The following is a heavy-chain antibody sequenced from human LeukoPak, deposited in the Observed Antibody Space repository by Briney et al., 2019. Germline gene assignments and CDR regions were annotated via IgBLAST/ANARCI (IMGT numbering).Heavy chain of an antibody. CDR3: ARDHTMVRGVIPTRYYYYYYMDV. CDR2: IKQDGSEK. Sequence: PGGSLRLSCAASGFTFSSYWMSWVRQAPGKGLEWVANIKQDGSEKYYVDSVKGRFTISRDNAKNSLYLQMNSLRAEDTAVYYCARDHTMVRGVIPTRYYYYYYMDVWGKGTTVTISS. CDR1: GFTFSSYW. J-gene: IGHJ6*03. D-gene: IGHD3-10*01. V-gene: IGHV3-7*01.